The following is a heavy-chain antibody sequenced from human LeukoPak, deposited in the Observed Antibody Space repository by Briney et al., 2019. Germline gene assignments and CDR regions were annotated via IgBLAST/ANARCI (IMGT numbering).Heavy chain of an antibody. J-gene: IGHJ4*02. V-gene: IGHV1-69*04. CDR3: ARDQPSSDIVAMIMYYFDY. Sequence: SVKVSCKASGGTFSSYAISWVRQAPGQGLEWMGRIIPIFGIANYAQKFQGRVTITADKSTSTAYMELSSLRSEDTAVYYCARDQPSSDIVAMIMYYFDYWGQGTLVTVSS. D-gene: IGHD5-12*01. CDR2: IIPIFGIA. CDR1: GGTFSSYA.